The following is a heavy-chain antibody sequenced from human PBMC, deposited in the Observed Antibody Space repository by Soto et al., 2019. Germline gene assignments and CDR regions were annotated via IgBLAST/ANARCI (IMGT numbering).Heavy chain of an antibody. D-gene: IGHD6-13*01. J-gene: IGHJ6*02. CDR3: ARGAAAGTGYYGMDV. Sequence: PGESLKISCKGSGYSFTSYWISWVRQMPGKGLEWMGRIDPSDSYTNYSPSFQGHVTISADKSISTAYLQWSSLKASDTAMYYCARGAAAGTGYYGMDVWGQGTTVTVSS. V-gene: IGHV5-10-1*01. CDR1: GYSFTSYW. CDR2: IDPSDSYT.